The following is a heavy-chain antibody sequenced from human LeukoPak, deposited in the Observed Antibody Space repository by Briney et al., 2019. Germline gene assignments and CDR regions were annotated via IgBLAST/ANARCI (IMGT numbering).Heavy chain of an antibody. Sequence: SETLSLTCTVSSGSISSSSYYWGWIRQPPGKGLEWIGSVYYSGSTYYNPSLKSRVTISVDTSKNQFSLKLSSVTAADTAVYYCARVLQRGLYGDYENWFDPWGQGTLVTVSS. CDR1: SGSISSSSYY. CDR2: VYYSGST. J-gene: IGHJ5*02. V-gene: IGHV4-39*07. D-gene: IGHD4-17*01. CDR3: ARVLQRGLYGDYENWFDP.